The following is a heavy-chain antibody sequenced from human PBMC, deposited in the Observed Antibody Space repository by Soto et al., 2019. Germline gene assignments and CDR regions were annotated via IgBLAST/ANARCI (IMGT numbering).Heavy chain of an antibody. J-gene: IGHJ3*02. CDR3: ANLLGTDYGDHGDAFAI. D-gene: IGHD4-17*01. Sequence: EVQLLESGGGLVQPGGSLRLSCAASGFTFSSYAMSWVRQAPGKGLEWVSAISGSGCSTYYADSVKGRFTISRDNSQNTLYLKRNTVRAEGTAVYYCANLLGTDYGDHGDAFAIWGQGTMVTVSS. CDR2: ISGSGCST. CDR1: GFTFSSYA. V-gene: IGHV3-23*01.